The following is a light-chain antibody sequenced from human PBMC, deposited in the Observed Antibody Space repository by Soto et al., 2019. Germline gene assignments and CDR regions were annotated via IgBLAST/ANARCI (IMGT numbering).Light chain of an antibody. CDR1: QSVTSRH. CDR3: QQYHSSPYT. CDR2: AAS. V-gene: IGKV3-20*01. J-gene: IGKJ2*01. Sequence: EIVLTQSPGTLSLSPGERVTLSCRASQSVTSRHLAWYQQKPGQAPRLLIFAASGRPPTIPSRFSDSGSGTDFTLTISRLEAEDFAVYFCQQYHSSPYTFGQGTRLEIK.